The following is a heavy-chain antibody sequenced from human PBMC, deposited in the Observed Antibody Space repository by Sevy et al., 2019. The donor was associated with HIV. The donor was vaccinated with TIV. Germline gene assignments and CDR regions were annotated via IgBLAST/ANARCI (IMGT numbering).Heavy chain of an antibody. D-gene: IGHD1-26*01. CDR2: ISRSGGST. CDR3: VRADPAQHFDS. CDR1: GFTFSNYA. Sequence: GGSLRLSCAASGFTFSNYAMSWVRQAPGKGLEWVSSISRSGGSTYYADSVKGRFTISRDNSKNTLYLQMNSLRAEDTAVYYCVRADPAQHFDSWGQGTLVTVSS. V-gene: IGHV3-23*01. J-gene: IGHJ4*02.